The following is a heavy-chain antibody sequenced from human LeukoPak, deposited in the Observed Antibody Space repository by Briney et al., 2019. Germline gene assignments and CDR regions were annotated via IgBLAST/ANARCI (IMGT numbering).Heavy chain of an antibody. CDR1: GFTFRSYD. D-gene: IGHD1-26*01. V-gene: IGHV3-13*01. J-gene: IGHJ6*03. CDR3: VRAPPGSRAYHYSYMDV. CDR2: IGTAADT. Sequence: GGSLRLACAASGFTFRSYDMHRVRQPAGKGLEWVSTIGTAADTYYPDSVKGRFTISRANAETSLYVQMNSRRRGDTAVYYCVRAPPGSRAYHYSYMDVWGKGTTVTISS.